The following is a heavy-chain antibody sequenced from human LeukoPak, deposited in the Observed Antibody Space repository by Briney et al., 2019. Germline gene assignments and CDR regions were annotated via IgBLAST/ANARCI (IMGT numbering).Heavy chain of an antibody. Sequence: QPGRSLRLSCAASGFTFSTYGMHWVRQAPGKGLEWVAVVWSDGSNKYYADSVKGRSTISRDNSKNTLYLQMNSLRAEDTAVYYCARAPMTTRYYFDYWGQGTLVTVSS. CDR3: ARAPMTTRYYFDY. D-gene: IGHD4-11*01. CDR2: VWSDGSNK. CDR1: GFTFSTYG. J-gene: IGHJ4*02. V-gene: IGHV3-33*01.